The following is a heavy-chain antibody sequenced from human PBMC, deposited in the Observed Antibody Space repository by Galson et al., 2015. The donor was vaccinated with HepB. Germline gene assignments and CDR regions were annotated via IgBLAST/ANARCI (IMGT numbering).Heavy chain of an antibody. CDR1: GFSISSNW. CDR2: IKQDGSEQ. J-gene: IGHJ5*02. D-gene: IGHD1-14*01. V-gene: IGHV3-7*01. CDR3: ARERNTNYGWFDP. Sequence: SLRLSCAASGFSISSNWMTWLRQAPGKGLEWVANIKQDGSEQDYMDSVKGRLTISRDNARNLLYLQMNSLRAEDTAVYYCARERNTNYGWFDPWGQGTLVTVSS.